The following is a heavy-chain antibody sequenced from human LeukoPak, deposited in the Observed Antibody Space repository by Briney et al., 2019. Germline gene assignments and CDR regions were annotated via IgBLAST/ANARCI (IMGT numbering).Heavy chain of an antibody. CDR1: GDSFTSYW. Sequence: GESLKIFCKGSGDSFTSYWIGWVRQMPGKGLEWMGIIYPGDSDTRYSPSFQGQVTISADKSISTAYLQWSSLKASDTAMYYCARRRSLRFRDAFDIWGQGTMVTVSS. CDR3: ARRRSLRFRDAFDI. CDR2: IYPGDSDT. J-gene: IGHJ3*02. V-gene: IGHV5-51*01. D-gene: IGHD5-12*01.